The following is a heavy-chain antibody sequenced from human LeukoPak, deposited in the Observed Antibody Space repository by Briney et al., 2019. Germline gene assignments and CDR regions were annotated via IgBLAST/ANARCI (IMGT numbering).Heavy chain of an antibody. J-gene: IGHJ3*02. CDR2: ISSSGGST. CDR1: GFTFSTYA. V-gene: IGHV3-23*01. D-gene: IGHD5-18*01. CDR3: AKCFSGIHLCPSDAFDI. Sequence: PGGSLRLSCAASGFTFSTYAMSWVRQAPGKGLEWVSTISSSGGSTYYADSVKGRFTISRDNSKNTLYLQMNSLRADDTAVYYCAKCFSGIHLCPSDAFDIWGQGTMVTVSS.